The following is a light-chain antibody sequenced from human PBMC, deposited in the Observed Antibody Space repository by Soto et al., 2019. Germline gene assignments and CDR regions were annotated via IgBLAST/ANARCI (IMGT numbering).Light chain of an antibody. CDR1: SSDVGGYNY. J-gene: IGLJ3*02. V-gene: IGLV2-14*01. Sequence: LTQPASVSGSPGQSITISCTGTSSDVGGYNYVSWYQQHPGKAPKLMIYEVTNRPSGVSNRFSGSKSGNTASLTISGLQAEDEADYYCSSYTTSSTHWVFGGGTKLTVL. CDR2: EVT. CDR3: SSYTTSSTHWV.